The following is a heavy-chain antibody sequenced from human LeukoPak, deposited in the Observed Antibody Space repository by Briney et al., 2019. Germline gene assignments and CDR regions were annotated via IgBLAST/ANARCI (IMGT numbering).Heavy chain of an antibody. J-gene: IGHJ5*02. Sequence: ASVKVSCKVSGYTFTDYYMHWVQQAPGKGLEWMGLVDPEDGETIYAEKFQGRVTITADTSTDTAYMELSSLRSEDTAVYYCATQGAYNWFDPWGQGTLVTVSS. CDR2: VDPEDGET. D-gene: IGHD3-16*01. V-gene: IGHV1-69-2*01. CDR3: ATQGAYNWFDP. CDR1: GYTFTDYY.